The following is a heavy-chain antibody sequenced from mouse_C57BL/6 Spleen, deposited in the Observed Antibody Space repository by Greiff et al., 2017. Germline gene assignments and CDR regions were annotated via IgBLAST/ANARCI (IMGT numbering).Heavy chain of an antibody. CDR3: ARPYYYGSEDYFDY. CDR2: ISSGSSTI. CDR1: GFTFSDYG. V-gene: IGHV5-17*01. D-gene: IGHD1-1*01. Sequence: EVMLVESGGGLVKPGGSLKLSCAASGFTFSDYGMHWVRQAPEKGLEWVAYISSGSSTIYYADTVKGRFTISRDNAKNTLFLQMTSLRSEDTAMYYCARPYYYGSEDYFDYWGQGTTLTVSS. J-gene: IGHJ2*01.